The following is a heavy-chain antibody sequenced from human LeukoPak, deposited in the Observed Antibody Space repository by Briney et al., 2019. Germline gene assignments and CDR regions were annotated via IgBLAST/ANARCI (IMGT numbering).Heavy chain of an antibody. CDR2: MNPNSGST. CDR3: ARGRSTGYPYYFEY. D-gene: IGHD5-12*01. J-gene: IGHJ4*02. V-gene: IGHV1-8*03. Sequence: ASVKVSCKASGYTFTSYDISWVRQAPGQGLEWMGWMNPNSGSTGYAQKFQGRVTITRNTSISTAYMELSGLRSEDTAVYYCARGRSTGYPYYFEYWGQGTLVTVSS. CDR1: GYTFTSYD.